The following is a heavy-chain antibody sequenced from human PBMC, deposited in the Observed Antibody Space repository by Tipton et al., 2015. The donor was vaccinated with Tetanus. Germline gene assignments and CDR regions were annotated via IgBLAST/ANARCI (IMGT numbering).Heavy chain of an antibody. CDR3: ARDLKY. V-gene: IGHV4-4*02. CDR1: GGSISSSNW. CDR2: IYHSGST. Sequence: PLRLSCTVSGGSISSSNWWGWVRQPPGKGLEWIGEIYHSGSTNYNPSLQSRVTISVDKSNNQFSLKLSSVTAADTAVYYCARDLKYWGQGTLVTVSS. J-gene: IGHJ4*02.